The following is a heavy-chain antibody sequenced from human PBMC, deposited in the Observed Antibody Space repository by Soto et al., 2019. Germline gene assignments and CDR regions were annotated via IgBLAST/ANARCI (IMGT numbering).Heavy chain of an antibody. CDR2: ISTFNGKT. V-gene: IGHV1-18*01. CDR1: RYTFTSHG. Sequence: QIQLVQSGGDVKTPGASVKVSCTTSRYTFTSHGIAWVRQAPGQGLVWMGWISTFNGKTDYAQKFQGRVTMTADTITSTVHMELRSLRSDDTAVYYCARLLTEGATFREDAFDLWGPGTKVTVSS. CDR3: ARLLTEGATFREDAFDL. D-gene: IGHD3-9*01. J-gene: IGHJ3*01.